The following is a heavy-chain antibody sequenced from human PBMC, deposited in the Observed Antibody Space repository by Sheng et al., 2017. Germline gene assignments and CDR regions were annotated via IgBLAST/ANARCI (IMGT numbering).Heavy chain of an antibody. CDR1: GGTFSSYA. J-gene: IGHJ3*02. CDR2: IIPIFGTA. Sequence: QVQLVQSGAEVKKPGSSVKVSCKASGGTFSSYAISWVRQAPGQGLEWMGGIIPIFGTANYAQKFQGRVTITADESTSTAYMELSSLRSEDTAVYYCARVRGSGSYYNARIGAFDIWGQGTMVTVSS. D-gene: IGHD3-10*01. CDR3: ARVRGSGSYYNARIGAFDI. V-gene: IGHV1-69*13.